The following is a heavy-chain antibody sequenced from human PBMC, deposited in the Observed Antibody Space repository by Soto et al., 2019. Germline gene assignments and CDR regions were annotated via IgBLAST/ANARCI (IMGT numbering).Heavy chain of an antibody. D-gene: IGHD3-3*01. Sequence: GGSLRLSCAASGFTFSSYGMHWVRQAPGKGLEWVAVISYDGSNKYYADSVKGRFTISRDNSKNTLYLQMNSLRAEDTAVYYCAKVSIFGVVIYYFDYWGQGTLVTVSS. CDR1: GFTFSSYG. V-gene: IGHV3-30*18. CDR2: ISYDGSNK. CDR3: AKVSIFGVVIYYFDY. J-gene: IGHJ4*02.